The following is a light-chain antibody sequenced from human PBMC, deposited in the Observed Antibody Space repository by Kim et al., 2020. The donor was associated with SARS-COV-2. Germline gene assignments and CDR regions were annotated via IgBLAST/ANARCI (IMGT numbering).Light chain of an antibody. J-gene: IGLJ2*01. Sequence: SYELTQPLSVSVALGQTAMITCGGNNIGSKNVHWYQQKPSQAPVLVIYRGNYRPSGIPERFSGSSSGNTATLTISRAQAGDDADYYCQVWVSNNVIFGGGTQLTVL. CDR2: RGN. CDR3: QVWVSNNVI. CDR1: NIGSKN. V-gene: IGLV3-9*01.